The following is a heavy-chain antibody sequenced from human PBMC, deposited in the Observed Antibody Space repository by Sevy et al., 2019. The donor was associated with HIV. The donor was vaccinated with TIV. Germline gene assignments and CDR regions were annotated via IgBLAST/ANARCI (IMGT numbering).Heavy chain of an antibody. J-gene: IGHJ4*02. CDR3: AREGCSKPHDY. CDR1: GFTFSSYA. D-gene: IGHD2-2*01. V-gene: IGHV3-23*01. Sequence: GESLKISCAASGFTFSSYAMSWVRQAPGKGLEWVSTFSFGCGKINYADSVKGRFTISRDNSKNTLYLQMNSLRAEDTAVYYCAREGCSKPHDYWGQRTLVTVSS. CDR2: FSFGCGKI.